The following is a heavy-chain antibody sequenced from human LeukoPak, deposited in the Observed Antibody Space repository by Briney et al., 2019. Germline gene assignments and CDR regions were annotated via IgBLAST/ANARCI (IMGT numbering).Heavy chain of an antibody. J-gene: IGHJ4*02. CDR3: AKDHASVTSDYFDY. D-gene: IGHD4-17*01. CDR1: GFTFSSHT. V-gene: IGHV3-23*01. Sequence: GGSLRLSCVASGFTFSSHTVSWVRQAPGKGLGWVSAISGSGGSTYYPDSVKGRFTISRDNSKNTLYLQINSLRAEDTAVYYCAKDHASVTSDYFDYWGQGALVTVSS. CDR2: ISGSGGST.